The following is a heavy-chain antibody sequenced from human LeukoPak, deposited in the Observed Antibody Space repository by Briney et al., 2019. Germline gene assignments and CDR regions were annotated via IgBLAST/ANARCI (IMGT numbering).Heavy chain of an antibody. V-gene: IGHV3-7*01. D-gene: IGHD1-20*01. CDR3: ARDSYNWNVDAFDP. J-gene: IGHJ5*02. Sequence: GGSLRLSCAASEFTFSTYWMSWVRQAPGKGLEWVADIKQDGSEKYYVDSVKGRFTISRQNAKNSLYLQMNSLRAEDTAVYYCARDSYNWNVDAFDPWGQGTLVTVSS. CDR1: EFTFSTYW. CDR2: IKQDGSEK.